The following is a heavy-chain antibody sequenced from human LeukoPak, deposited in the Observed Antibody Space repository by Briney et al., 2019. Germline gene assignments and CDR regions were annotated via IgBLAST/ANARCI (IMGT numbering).Heavy chain of an antibody. V-gene: IGHV1-18*01. CDR2: ISAYNGNT. CDR3: ARGGQQVVLRNWFDP. J-gene: IGHJ5*02. CDR1: GYTFTSYG. Sequence: ASVKVSCKASGYTFTSYGISWVRQAPGQGLEWMGWISAYNGNTNYAQKLQGRVTITTDTSTSTAYMELRSLRSEDTAVYYCARGGQQVVLRNWFDPWGQGTLVTVSS. D-gene: IGHD6-13*01.